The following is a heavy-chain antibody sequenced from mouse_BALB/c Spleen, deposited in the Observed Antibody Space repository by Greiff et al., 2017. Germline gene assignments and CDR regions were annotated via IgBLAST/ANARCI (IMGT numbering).Heavy chain of an antibody. J-gene: IGHJ3*01. CDR1: GFTFSDFY. V-gene: IGHV7-1*02. Sequence: EVKVVESGGGLVQPGGSLRLSCATSGFTFSDFYMEWVRQPPGKRLEWIAASRNKANDYTTEYSASVKGRFIVSRDTSQSILYLQMNALSAEDTAIYYCARDAPHYYGSSPLAYWGQGTLVTVSA. CDR3: ARDAPHYYGSSPLAY. CDR2: SRNKANDYTT. D-gene: IGHD1-1*01.